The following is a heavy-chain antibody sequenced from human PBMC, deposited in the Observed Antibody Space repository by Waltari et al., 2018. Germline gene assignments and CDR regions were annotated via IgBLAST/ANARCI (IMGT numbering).Heavy chain of an antibody. CDR2: ITRDGSKT. J-gene: IGHJ6*02. Sequence: EVQLVESGGGLVQPGGSLRLSCAASGFPFSPYWLYWVRQVPGTGLAWGSHITRDGSKTGYADSVKGRFTISRDNAKNTLYMEMNSLRDEDTAVYYCVRDRGMDAWGQGTTVTVSS. CDR3: VRDRGMDA. V-gene: IGHV3-74*01. CDR1: GFPFSPYW.